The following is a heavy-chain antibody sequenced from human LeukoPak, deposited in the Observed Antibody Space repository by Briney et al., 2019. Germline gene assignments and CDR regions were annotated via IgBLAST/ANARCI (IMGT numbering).Heavy chain of an antibody. CDR2: IYTSGST. V-gene: IGHV4-4*07. J-gene: IGHJ4*02. CDR3: ARDLPDSSGYYYYFDY. CDR1: GGSISSYY. D-gene: IGHD3-22*01. Sequence: PSETLSLTCTVSGGSISSYYWSWIRQPAGKGLEWIGRIYTSGSTNYNPSLKSRVTMSVDTSKNQFSLKLSSVTAADTAVYYCARDLPDSSGYYYYFDYWGQGTLVTVSS.